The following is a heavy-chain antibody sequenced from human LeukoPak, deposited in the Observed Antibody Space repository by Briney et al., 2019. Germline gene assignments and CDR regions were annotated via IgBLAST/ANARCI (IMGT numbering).Heavy chain of an antibody. J-gene: IGHJ6*03. CDR3: ARYGEYSSSLYYMDV. V-gene: IGHV4-39*07. CDR1: GGSISRNTYY. D-gene: IGHD6-6*01. CDR2: IFYSGST. Sequence: SETLSLTCAVSGGSISRNTYYWGWIRQPPGKELEWIGTIFYSGSTYYNPSLKSRVTMSVDTSKNQFSLKLTSVTAADTAVYYCARYGEYSSSLYYMDVWGKGTTVTVSS.